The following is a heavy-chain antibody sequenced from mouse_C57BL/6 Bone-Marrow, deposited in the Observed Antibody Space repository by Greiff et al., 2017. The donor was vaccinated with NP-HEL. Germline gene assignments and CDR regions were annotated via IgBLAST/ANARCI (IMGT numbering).Heavy chain of an antibody. CDR2: INPNNGGT. J-gene: IGHJ2*01. CDR1: GYTFTDYY. D-gene: IGHD1-1*01. CDR3: ARYTTVVAMRDY. Sequence: VQLQQSGPELVKPGASVKISCKASGYTFTDYYMNWVKQSHGKSLEWIGDINPNNGGTSYNQKFKGKATLTVDKSSSTAYMELRSLTSEDSAVYYCARYTTVVAMRDYWGQGTTLTVSS. V-gene: IGHV1-26*01.